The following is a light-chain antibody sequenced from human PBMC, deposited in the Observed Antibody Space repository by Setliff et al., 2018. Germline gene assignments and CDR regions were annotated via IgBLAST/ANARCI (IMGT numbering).Light chain of an antibody. CDR3: GSYTSTSTLFV. Sequence: QSALTQPPSASGSPGQSLTISCTGTSSDVGAYNYVSWYQQHPGKAPKLMIYGVSSRPSGVSNRFSGSKSDNTASLTISGLQTEDEADYYCGSYTSTSTLFVFGSGTKVTVL. CDR1: SSDVGAYNY. CDR2: GVS. J-gene: IGLJ1*01. V-gene: IGLV2-14*01.